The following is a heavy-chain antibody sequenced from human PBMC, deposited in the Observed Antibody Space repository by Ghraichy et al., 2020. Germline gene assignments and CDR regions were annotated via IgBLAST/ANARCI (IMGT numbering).Heavy chain of an antibody. CDR1: GGSFSGYS. J-gene: IGHJ6*02. V-gene: IGHV4-34*01. CDR2: IDHGGST. D-gene: IGHD5-12*01. CDR3: ARATIRDGMDV. Sequence: SETLSLTCAVYGGSFSGYSWTWIRQPPGKGLECIGEIDHGGSTNHNPSLRSRVTISIDTSKNQFSLKLSYVTAAETAVYYCARATIRDGMDVGGQGTTVTVS.